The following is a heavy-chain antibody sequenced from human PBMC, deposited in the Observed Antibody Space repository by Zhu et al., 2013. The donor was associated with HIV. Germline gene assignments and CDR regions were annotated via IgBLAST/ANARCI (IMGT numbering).Heavy chain of an antibody. CDR2: INPSGGST. J-gene: IGHJ6*02. CDR1: GYTFTSYY. CDR3: ARDLPDIVVVPAAPRYGMDV. V-gene: IGHV1-46*01. Sequence: QVQLVQSGAEVKKPGASVKVSCKASGYTFTSYYMHWVRQAPGQGLEWMGIINPSGGSTSYAQKFQGRVTMTRDTSTSTVYMELSSLRSEDTAVYYCARDLPDIVVVPAAPRYGMDVWGQGTTVTVSS. D-gene: IGHD2-2*01.